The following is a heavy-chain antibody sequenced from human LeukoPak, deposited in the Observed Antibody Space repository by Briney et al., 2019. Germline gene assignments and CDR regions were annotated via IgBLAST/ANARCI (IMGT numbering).Heavy chain of an antibody. D-gene: IGHD6-13*01. V-gene: IGHV3-21*01. CDR1: GFTFSSYS. CDR2: ISSSRSYI. CDR3: ARDREAAAGTDKFDY. Sequence: TGRTLSLSCAASGFTFSSYSMYWVRQAPGKGLEWVSSISSSRSYINYADSAKHRFTNSRDNAKNSLYLQMNSLRAEDTAVYYCARDREAAAGTDKFDYWGQGTLVTVSS. J-gene: IGHJ4*02.